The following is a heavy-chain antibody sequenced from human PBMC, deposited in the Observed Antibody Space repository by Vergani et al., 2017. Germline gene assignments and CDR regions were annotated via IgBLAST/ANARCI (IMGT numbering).Heavy chain of an antibody. V-gene: IGHV3-30*18. CDR3: AKDLGFGEVNWFDP. J-gene: IGHJ5*02. CDR1: GFTFSSYG. CDR2: ISYDGSNK. D-gene: IGHD3-10*01. Sequence: QVQLVESGGGVVQPGRSLRLSCAASGFTFSSYGMHWVRQAPGKGLEWVAVISYDGSNKYYADSVKGRFTISRDNSKNTLYLQMNSLRAEYTAVYYCAKDLGFGEVNWFDPWGQGALVTVSS.